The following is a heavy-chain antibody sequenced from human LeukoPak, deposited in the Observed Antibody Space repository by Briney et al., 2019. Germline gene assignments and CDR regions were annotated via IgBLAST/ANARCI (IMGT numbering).Heavy chain of an antibody. Sequence: GGSLRLSCAASGFTFDDYAIHWVRQAPGKGLEWVPGNSWSSGSIGYADSVKGRFSISRDNAKNSLYLQMDSLRTEDTALYYCAKGAKRLAAMKHFDFWGQGTLVTVSS. D-gene: IGHD5-24*01. J-gene: IGHJ4*02. CDR3: AKGAKRLAAMKHFDF. V-gene: IGHV3-9*01. CDR2: NSWSSGSI. CDR1: GFTFDDYA.